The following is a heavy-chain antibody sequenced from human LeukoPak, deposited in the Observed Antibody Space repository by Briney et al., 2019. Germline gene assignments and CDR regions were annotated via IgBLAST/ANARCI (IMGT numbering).Heavy chain of an antibody. Sequence: GGSLRLSCAASGFTFSSYEMNWVRQAPGKGLEWVSSISSSSSYIYYADSVKGRFTISRDNAKNSLYLQMNSLRAEDTAVYYCARDFARSVGYYFDYGGQGTLVTVSS. V-gene: IGHV3-21*01. CDR3: ARDFARSVGYYFDY. D-gene: IGHD3-16*01. J-gene: IGHJ4*02. CDR1: GFTFSSYE. CDR2: ISSSSSYI.